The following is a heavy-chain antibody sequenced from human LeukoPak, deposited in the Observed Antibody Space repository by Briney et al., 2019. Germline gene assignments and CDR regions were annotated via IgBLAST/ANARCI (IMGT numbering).Heavy chain of an antibody. Sequence: PGGSLRLSCAASGFTFSSYAMSWVRQAPGKGLEWVANIKQDGGEKYYVDSVKGRFTISRDNAKNSLYLQMNSLRAEDTAVYYCARADCSSTSCQGTEAFDIWGQGTMVTVSS. V-gene: IGHV3-7*04. CDR1: GFTFSSYA. D-gene: IGHD2-2*01. CDR2: IKQDGGEK. CDR3: ARADCSSTSCQGTEAFDI. J-gene: IGHJ3*02.